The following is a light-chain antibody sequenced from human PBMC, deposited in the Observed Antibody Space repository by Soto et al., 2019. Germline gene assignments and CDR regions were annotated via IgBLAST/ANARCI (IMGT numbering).Light chain of an antibody. CDR2: EVS. CDR1: SSDVGGYNY. V-gene: IGLV2-14*01. Sequence: QSVLTQPASVSGSPGQSITISCTGTSSDVGGYNYVSWYQQHPGKAPKLMIYEVSNRPSGVSNRFSGSKSGNTASLTISGLQAEDEADYYCTSYTGSSTLLYVFGTGTKVTVL. CDR3: TSYTGSSTLLYV. J-gene: IGLJ1*01.